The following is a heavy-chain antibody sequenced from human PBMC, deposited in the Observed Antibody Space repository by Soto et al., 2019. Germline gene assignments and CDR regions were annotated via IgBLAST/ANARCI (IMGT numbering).Heavy chain of an antibody. D-gene: IGHD3-10*01. CDR2: IKSKTDGGTT. J-gene: IGHJ5*02. Sequence: GGSLRLSCAASGFTFSNAWMSWVRQAPGKGLEWVGRIKSKTDGGTTDYAAPVKGRFTISRDDSKNTLYLQMNSLKTEDTAVYYCTTGRLQGEKGRNWLDPWGQGTLVTVSS. CDR1: GFTFSNAW. CDR3: TTGRLQGEKGRNWLDP. V-gene: IGHV3-15*01.